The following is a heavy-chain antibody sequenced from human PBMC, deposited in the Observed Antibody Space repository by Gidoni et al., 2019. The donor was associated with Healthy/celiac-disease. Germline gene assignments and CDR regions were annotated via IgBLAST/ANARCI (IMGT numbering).Heavy chain of an antibody. Sequence: EVQLVESGGGLVQPGGSLRLSCAASGCTFSGYSLNWVRQAPGKGLQWVSYISSSSSAIYYADSVKGRFTISRDNAKNSLYLQMNSLRAEDSALYYCARDLAAAGKIDYWGQGTLVTVSS. CDR1: GCTFSGYS. D-gene: IGHD6-13*01. CDR3: ARDLAAAGKIDY. CDR2: ISSSSSAI. V-gene: IGHV3-48*01. J-gene: IGHJ4*02.